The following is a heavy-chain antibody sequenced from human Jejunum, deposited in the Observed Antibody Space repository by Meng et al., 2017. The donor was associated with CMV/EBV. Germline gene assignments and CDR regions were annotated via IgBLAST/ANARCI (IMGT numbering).Heavy chain of an antibody. CDR1: ISSGDYY. V-gene: IGHV4-30-4*08. D-gene: IGHD2-2*01. J-gene: IGHJ5*02. Sequence: ISSGDYYWSWIRQPPGKGLEWIGFIYYSGRTYYNPSLKSRITISVDTSKNQFSLRLSSVTAADAAVYYCARTQDCTRTSCYMGFDPWGQGTLVTVSS. CDR2: IYYSGRT. CDR3: ARTQDCTRTSCYMGFDP.